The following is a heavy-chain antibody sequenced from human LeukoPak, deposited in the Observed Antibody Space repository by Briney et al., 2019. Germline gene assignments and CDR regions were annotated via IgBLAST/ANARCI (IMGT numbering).Heavy chain of an antibody. Sequence: SETLSLTCTVSGGSISSYYWSWIRQPPGKGLEWIGYIYYSGSTNYNPSLKSRVTISVDTSKNQFSLKLSSVTAADTAVYYCASSPAPYYDSWSGYYLNGMDVWGQGTTVTVSS. D-gene: IGHD3-3*01. CDR1: GGSISSYY. J-gene: IGHJ6*02. CDR3: ASSPAPYYDSWSGYYLNGMDV. V-gene: IGHV4-59*08. CDR2: IYYSGST.